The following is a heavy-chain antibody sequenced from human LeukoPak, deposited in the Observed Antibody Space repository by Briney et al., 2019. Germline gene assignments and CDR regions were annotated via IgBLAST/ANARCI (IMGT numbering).Heavy chain of an antibody. CDR2: IIPILGIA. CDR3: ARDPNYYGSGSYSLHFDY. J-gene: IGHJ4*02. CDR1: GGTFSSYA. D-gene: IGHD3-10*01. V-gene: IGHV1-69*04. Sequence: GSSVKVSCKASGGTFSSYAISWVRQAPGQGLEWMGRIIPILGIANYAQKFQGRVTITADKSTSTAYMELSSLRSEDTAVYYCARDPNYYGSGSYSLHFDYWGQGTLVTVSS.